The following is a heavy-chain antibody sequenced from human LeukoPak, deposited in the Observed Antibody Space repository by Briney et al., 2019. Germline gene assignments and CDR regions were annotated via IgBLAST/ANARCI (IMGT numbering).Heavy chain of an antibody. J-gene: IGHJ4*02. Sequence: ASVKVSCKASGYTFTGYYMHWVRQAPGQGLEWVGWINPNSGGTNYAQKFQGRVTMTRDTSISTAYMELSRLRSDDTAVYYCARVASGWYGGYFDYWGQGTLVTVSS. CDR3: ARVASGWYGGYFDY. CDR2: INPNSGGT. CDR1: GYTFTGYY. D-gene: IGHD6-19*01. V-gene: IGHV1-2*02.